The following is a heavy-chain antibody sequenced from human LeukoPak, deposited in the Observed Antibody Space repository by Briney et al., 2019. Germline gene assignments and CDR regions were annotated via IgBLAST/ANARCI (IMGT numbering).Heavy chain of an antibody. CDR3: ARVTYNWNYISFDY. Sequence: GGSLRLSCAASGFTFSTFDMNWVRQAPGKGLEWVSYISSGSSTIYYADSVKGRFTISRDNAKNSLYLQMNSLRAEDTAVYYCARVTYNWNYISFDYWGQGTLVTVSS. J-gene: IGHJ4*02. V-gene: IGHV3-48*04. CDR1: GFTFSTFD. D-gene: IGHD1-7*01. CDR2: ISSGSSTI.